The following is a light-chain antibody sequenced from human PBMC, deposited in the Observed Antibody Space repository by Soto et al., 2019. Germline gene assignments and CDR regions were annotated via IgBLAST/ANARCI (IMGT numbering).Light chain of an antibody. CDR1: QRISSY. CDR3: QQSYSTQLT. Sequence: DIQMTQSPSPLSASVGDRVTITCRASQRISSYLNWYQQKPGKAPKLLIYAASSLQSGVPSRFSGSGSGTDFTLTISSLQPEDFATYYCQQSYSTQLTFGGGTKVEIK. J-gene: IGKJ4*01. CDR2: AAS. V-gene: IGKV1-39*01.